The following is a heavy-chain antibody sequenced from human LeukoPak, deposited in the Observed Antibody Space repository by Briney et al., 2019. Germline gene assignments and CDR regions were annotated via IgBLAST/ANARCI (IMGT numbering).Heavy chain of an antibody. V-gene: IGHV4-59*01. D-gene: IGHD3-3*01. J-gene: IGHJ4*02. CDR3: ARASRYYDFWSGYYPHYFDY. CDR2: IYDSGST. Sequence: PSETLSLTCTVSGGSISNYYWSWIRQPPGKGLEWIGYIYDSGSTNYNPSLKSRVTISVDTSKNQFSLKLSSVTAADTAVYYCARASRYYDFWSGYYPHYFDYWGQGTLVTVSS. CDR1: GGSISNYY.